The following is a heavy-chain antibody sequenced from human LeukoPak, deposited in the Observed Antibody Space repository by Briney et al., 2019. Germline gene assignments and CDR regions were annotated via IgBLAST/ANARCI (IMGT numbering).Heavy chain of an antibody. CDR2: IVVGSGNT. CDR3: AAVDSSSSAYQLDY. Sequence: GASVKVSCKASGSTFTSSAMQWVRQARGQRLEWIGWIVVGSGNTNYAQKFQERVTITRDMSTSTAYMELSSLRSEDTAVYYCAAVDSSSSAYQLDYWGQGTLVTVSS. J-gene: IGHJ4*02. D-gene: IGHD6-6*01. CDR1: GSTFTSSA. V-gene: IGHV1-58*02.